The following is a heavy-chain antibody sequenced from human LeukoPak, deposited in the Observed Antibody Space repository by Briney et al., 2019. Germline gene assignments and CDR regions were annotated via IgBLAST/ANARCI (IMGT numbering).Heavy chain of an antibody. Sequence: ASVKVSCKASGYTFTGYYMHWVRQAPGQGLEWMGRINPNSGGTNYAQKFQGRVTMTRDTSISTAYMELSRLRSDDTAVYYCARGGDSSGYLLDYWGQGTLVTVSS. V-gene: IGHV1-2*06. CDR3: ARGGDSSGYLLDY. J-gene: IGHJ4*02. CDR1: GYTFTGYY. CDR2: INPNSGGT. D-gene: IGHD3-22*01.